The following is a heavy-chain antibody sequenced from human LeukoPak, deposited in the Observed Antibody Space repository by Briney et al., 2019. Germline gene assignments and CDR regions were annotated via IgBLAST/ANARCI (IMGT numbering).Heavy chain of an antibody. J-gene: IGHJ4*02. CDR2: IYYSGST. D-gene: IGHD4-17*01. Sequence: SETLSLTCTVSGGSISNYYWIWIRQPPGKGLEWIGHIYYSGSTNYSPSLKSRVTISVDTSKNQFSLKLSSVTAADTAVYYCARHDYGDYVLWGQGTLVTVSS. CDR1: GGSISNYY. V-gene: IGHV4-59*01. CDR3: ARHDYGDYVL.